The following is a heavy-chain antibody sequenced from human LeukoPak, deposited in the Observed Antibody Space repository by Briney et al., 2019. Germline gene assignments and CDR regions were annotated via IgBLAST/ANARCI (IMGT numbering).Heavy chain of an antibody. V-gene: IGHV4-59*08. Sequence: SETLSLTCTVSGGSISSYYWSWIRQPPGKGLEWIGYIYYSGSTNYNPSLKSRVTISVDTSKNQFSLKLSSVTAADTAVYYCARHGSYCSSTSCSHRYFDLWGRGTLVTVSS. CDR2: IYYSGST. CDR3: ARHGSYCSSTSCSHRYFDL. J-gene: IGHJ2*01. D-gene: IGHD2-2*01. CDR1: GGSISSYY.